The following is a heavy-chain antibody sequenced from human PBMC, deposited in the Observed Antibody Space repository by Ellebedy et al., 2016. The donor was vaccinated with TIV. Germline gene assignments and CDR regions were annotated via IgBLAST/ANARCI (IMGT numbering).Heavy chain of an antibody. V-gene: IGHV3-23*01. CDR2: ITCIGVST. CDR3: AKDALSGSYYYYYNGLDV. J-gene: IGHJ6*02. Sequence: GGSLRLSXAASGFSFSRYAMTWVRQAPGKGLEWVSGITCIGVSTYYADSVKGRFTISRDNSRNTLYLQMNSLRAEDTAVYFCAKDALSGSYYYYYNGLDVWGRGTTVTVSS. CDR1: GFSFSRYA. D-gene: IGHD3-10*01.